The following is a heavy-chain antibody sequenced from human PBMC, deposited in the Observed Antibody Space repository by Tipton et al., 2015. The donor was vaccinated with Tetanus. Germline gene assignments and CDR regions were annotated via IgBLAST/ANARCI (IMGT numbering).Heavy chain of an antibody. D-gene: IGHD5-12*01. V-gene: IGHV4-59*01. CDR2: LYFSGNT. J-gene: IGHJ6*03. CDR3: ARAGEGGYDATMGFYYYYMDV. Sequence: TLSLTCTVSGASISTYSWTWIRQSPGKGLEWIAYLYFSGNTNYNPSLKTRVTMSPDTSKNQVSLRLSSVTAADTAVYYCARAGEGGYDATMGFYYYYMDVWGKGTTVTVSS. CDR1: GASISTYS.